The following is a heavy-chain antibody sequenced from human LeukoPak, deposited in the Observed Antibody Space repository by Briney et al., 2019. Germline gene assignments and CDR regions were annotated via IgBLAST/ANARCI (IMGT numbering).Heavy chain of an antibody. Sequence: PSETLSLTCTVSGYSISSGYYWGWIRPPPGKGLERIGSIYHSGSTYYNPSLKSRVTISVDASKNQFSLKLSSVTAADTAVYYCARMAPYYYYYYMDVWGKGTTVTVSS. CDR1: GYSISSGYY. CDR3: ARMAPYYYYYYMDV. D-gene: IGHD5-24*01. J-gene: IGHJ6*03. V-gene: IGHV4-38-2*02. CDR2: IYHSGST.